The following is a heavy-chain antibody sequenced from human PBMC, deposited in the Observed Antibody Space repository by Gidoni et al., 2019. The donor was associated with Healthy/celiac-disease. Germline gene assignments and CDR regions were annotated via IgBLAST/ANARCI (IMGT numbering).Heavy chain of an antibody. Sequence: QVQLQQWGAGLLKPSETLSLTRAVYGGSFSGYYWSWIRQPPGKGLEWIGEINHSGSTNYNPSLKSRVTISVDTSKNQFSLKLSSVTAADTAVYYCARAGLYGDYGSPYFDYWGQGTLVTVSS. D-gene: IGHD4-17*01. V-gene: IGHV4-34*01. J-gene: IGHJ4*02. CDR3: ARAGLYGDYGSPYFDY. CDR1: GGSFSGYY. CDR2: INHSGST.